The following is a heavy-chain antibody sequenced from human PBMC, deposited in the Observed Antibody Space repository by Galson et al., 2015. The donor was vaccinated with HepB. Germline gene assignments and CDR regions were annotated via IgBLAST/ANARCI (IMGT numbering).Heavy chain of an antibody. D-gene: IGHD6-13*01. J-gene: IGHJ3*02. V-gene: IGHV6-1*01. CDR2: TYYRSKWYN. Sequence: CAISGDSVSSNSAAWNWIRQSPSRGLEWLGGTYYRSKWYNDYAVSVKSRITINPDTSKNQFSLQLNSVTPEDTAVYYCARVAAGGGGIHHAFDICGQGTMVTVSS. CDR1: GDSVSSNSAA. CDR3: ARVAAGGGGIHHAFDI.